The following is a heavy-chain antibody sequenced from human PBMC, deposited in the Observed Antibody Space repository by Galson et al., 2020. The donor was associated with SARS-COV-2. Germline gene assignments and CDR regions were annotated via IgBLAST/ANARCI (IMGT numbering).Heavy chain of an antibody. CDR3: ARDSQGGNDYKYLLF. D-gene: IGHD4-4*01. J-gene: IGHJ4*02. V-gene: IGHV1-46*01. Sequence: SVKVSCKASGYTFTSYYIHWVRQAPGQGLEWMGIINPSGGGTTYAQKFQGRVTMTRATSTSTVYMELSSLRSEDTAVYYCARDSQGGNDYKYLLFWGEGTLVTVSS. CDR1: GYTFTSYY. CDR2: INPSGGGT.